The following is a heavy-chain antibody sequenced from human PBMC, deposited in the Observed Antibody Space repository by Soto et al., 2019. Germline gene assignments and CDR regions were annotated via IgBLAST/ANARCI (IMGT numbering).Heavy chain of an antibody. V-gene: IGHV5-51*01. D-gene: IGHD3-16*01. CDR1: GYSFTSYW. CDR2: IYPGDSDT. CDR3: VTRVHDYPGKYYYGMDV. Sequence: EVQLVQSGAEVKKPGESLKISCKGSGYSFTSYWIGWVRQMPGKGLEWMGIIYPGDSDTRYSPSFQGQVTISADKSISTAYLQWSSMKASEPAMYYCVTRVHDYPGKYYYGMDVWGQGTTVTVSS. J-gene: IGHJ6*02.